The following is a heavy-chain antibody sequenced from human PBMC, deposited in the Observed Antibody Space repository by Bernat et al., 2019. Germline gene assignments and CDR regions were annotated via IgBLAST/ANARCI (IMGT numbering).Heavy chain of an antibody. D-gene: IGHD3-10*01. CDR3: ARIHYYGSGTIPPYFDY. CDR2: IYHSGSA. V-gene: IGHV4-59*08. J-gene: IGHJ4*02. Sequence: QVQLQESGPGLVQPSETLSLTCTVSGDSITTYYWSWIRQHPGKGLEYIGYIYHSGSANYNPSLKSRVTISVDTSKNQFSLRLSYVTAADTAVYYCARIHYYGSGTIPPYFDYWGQGTLVTVSS. CDR1: GDSITTYY.